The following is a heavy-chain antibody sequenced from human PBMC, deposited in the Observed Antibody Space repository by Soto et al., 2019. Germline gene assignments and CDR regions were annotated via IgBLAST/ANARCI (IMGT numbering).Heavy chain of an antibody. CDR1: GGTFGSYA. D-gene: IGHD5-18*01. V-gene: IGHV1-69*13. CDR3: ARSLTAMVIPLYYYGMDV. CDR2: IIPIFGTA. J-gene: IGHJ6*02. Sequence: SVKVSCKASGGTFGSYAISWVRQAPGQGLEWMGGIIPIFGTANYAQKFQGRVTITADESTSTAYMELSSLRSEDTAVYYCARSLTAMVIPLYYYGMDVWGQGTTVTVSS.